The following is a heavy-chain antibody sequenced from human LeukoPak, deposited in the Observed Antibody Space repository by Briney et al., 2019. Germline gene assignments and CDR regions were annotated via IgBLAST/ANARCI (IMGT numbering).Heavy chain of an antibody. D-gene: IGHD6-19*01. CDR1: GFTFTGYY. J-gene: IGHJ4*02. CDR2: INPSGGST. Sequence: ASVKVSCKASGFTFTGYYMHWVRQAPGQGLEWMGIINPSGGSTSYAQKFQGRVTMTRDMSTSTVYMELSSLRSEDTAVYYCARSVAGTLDYWGQGTLVTVSS. CDR3: ARSVAGTLDY. V-gene: IGHV1-46*01.